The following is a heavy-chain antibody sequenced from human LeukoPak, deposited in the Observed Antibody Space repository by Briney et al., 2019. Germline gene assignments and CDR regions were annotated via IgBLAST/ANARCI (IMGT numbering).Heavy chain of an antibody. CDR1: GFTFRTYA. D-gene: IGHD5-24*01. Sequence: GGSLRLSCTASGFTFRTYAMSWVRQAPGKGLEWLSGISGSGNGTYYADSVKGRFIISRDNSKNMVYLQMNSLTVEDTATYYCAKRTMSAFDSWGQGTLLIVSS. CDR2: ISGSGNGT. V-gene: IGHV3-23*01. CDR3: AKRTMSAFDS. J-gene: IGHJ4*02.